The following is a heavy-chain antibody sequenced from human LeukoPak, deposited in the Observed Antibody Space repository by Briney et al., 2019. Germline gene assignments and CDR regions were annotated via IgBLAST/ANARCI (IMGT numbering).Heavy chain of an antibody. V-gene: IGHV1-2*02. CDR2: INPDNCAS. CDR1: GYTFTGNY. D-gene: IGHD5-18*01. Sequence: SVRVSCKASGYTFTGNYLHLVRQAPGQSLEGMGWINPDNCASEYLQKFQPKVTVNRDFSPSTSHMEPDMLTSDYPANYLSSLGGWLQPLDLWGQGTRVIVSS. CDR3: SLGGWLQPLDL. J-gene: IGHJ4*02.